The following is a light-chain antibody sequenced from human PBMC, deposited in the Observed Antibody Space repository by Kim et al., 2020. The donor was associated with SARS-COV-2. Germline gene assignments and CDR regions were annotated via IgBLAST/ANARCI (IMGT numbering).Light chain of an antibody. CDR2: GHT. CDR1: FANIGAGYD. J-gene: IGLJ1*01. V-gene: IGLV1-40*01. CDR3: QSYDSSLNSYV. Sequence: QRVTISCTGTFANIGAGYDVHWCQQVPGAAPKLLIYGHTNRTSGVPDRFSGSKSDTSASLAITGLQPEDEADYYCQSYDSSLNSYVFGTGTKVTVL.